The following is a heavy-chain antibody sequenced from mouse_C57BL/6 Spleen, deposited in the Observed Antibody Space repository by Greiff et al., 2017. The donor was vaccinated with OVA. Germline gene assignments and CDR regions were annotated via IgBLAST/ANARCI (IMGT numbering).Heavy chain of an antibody. J-gene: IGHJ1*03. D-gene: IGHD2-4*01. CDR1: GYTFTEYT. CDR3: ARHGIYYDYDGCYFDV. CDR2: FYPGSGSI. Sequence: QVQLQQSGAELVKPGASVQLSCKASGYTFTEYTIHWVKQRSGQGLEWIGWFYPGSGSIKYNEKFKDKATLTADKSSSTVYMERSRLTSEDSAVYFCARHGIYYDYDGCYFDVWGTGTTVTVSS. V-gene: IGHV1-62-2*01.